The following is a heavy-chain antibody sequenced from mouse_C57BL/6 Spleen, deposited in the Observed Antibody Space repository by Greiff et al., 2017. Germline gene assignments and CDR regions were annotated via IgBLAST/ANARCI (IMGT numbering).Heavy chain of an antibody. CDR1: GFTFSSYG. D-gene: IGHD4-1*01. CDR3: ARQAGTLAIDY. J-gene: IGHJ4*01. CDR2: ISSGGSYT. V-gene: IGHV5-6*01. Sequence: EVKLMESGGDLVKPGGSLKLSCAASGFTFSSYGMSWVRQTPDKRLEWVASISSGGSYTYYPDCVKGRFPISRDNAKNTLYLQMSRLKSEDTAMYYCARQAGTLAIDYWGQGTSVTVSS.